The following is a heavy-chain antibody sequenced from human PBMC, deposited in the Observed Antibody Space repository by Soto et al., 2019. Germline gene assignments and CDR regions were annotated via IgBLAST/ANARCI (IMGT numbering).Heavy chain of an antibody. Sequence: EVQLVESGGGLVKPGGSLRLSCAASGFTFSNAWMNWVRQAPGKGLEWVGRITSKTDGGTTDYAAPVKGRFTILRDDSKNTLYLQMNSLKTEDTAVYYCTTAKDIVVVPAAGDDAFDIWGQGTMVTVSS. CDR1: GFTFSNAW. J-gene: IGHJ3*02. D-gene: IGHD2-2*01. V-gene: IGHV3-15*07. CDR3: TTAKDIVVVPAAGDDAFDI. CDR2: ITSKTDGGTT.